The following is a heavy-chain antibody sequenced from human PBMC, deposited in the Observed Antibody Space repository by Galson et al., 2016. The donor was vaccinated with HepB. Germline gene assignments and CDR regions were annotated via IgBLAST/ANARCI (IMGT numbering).Heavy chain of an antibody. J-gene: IGHJ6*02. D-gene: IGHD6-13*01. CDR3: ARWQKFSSSWYQAYYYYYYGKYV. V-gene: IGHV1-69*13. Sequence: SVKVSCKASGDSFNTYAFSWVRQAPGEGLEWMGGIIPIFVTTSYAQKFQGRVTITAGESTSTVYMELSSLTSEDTAVYYCARWQKFSSSWYQAYYYYYYGKYVWCQGTTVTVSS. CDR2: IIPIFVTT. CDR1: GDSFNTYA.